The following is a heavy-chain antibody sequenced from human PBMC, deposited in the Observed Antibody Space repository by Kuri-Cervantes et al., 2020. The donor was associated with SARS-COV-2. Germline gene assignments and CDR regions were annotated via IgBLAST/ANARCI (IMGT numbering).Heavy chain of an antibody. V-gene: IGHV3-21*01. CDR3: AREGTHLSSYYYMDV. D-gene: IGHD2/OR15-2a*01. J-gene: IGHJ6*03. CDR1: GFTFSSYS. CDR2: ISSTSTYI. Sequence: SLKISCAASGFTFSSYSMNWVRQAPGKGLAWVSAISSTSTYINYVDSVKGRFTISRDDAKNSLYLQMSSLRAEDTAAYYCAREGTHLSSYYYMDVWGKGTTVTVSS.